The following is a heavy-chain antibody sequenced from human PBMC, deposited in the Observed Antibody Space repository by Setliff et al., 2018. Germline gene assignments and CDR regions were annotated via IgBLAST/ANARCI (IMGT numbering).Heavy chain of an antibody. D-gene: IGHD5-12*01. CDR1: GGSISSGGYY. V-gene: IGHV4-39*01. CDR2: IYNSGST. CDR3: ARLGYRGDLDY. Sequence: SETLSLTCTVSGGSISSGGYYWSWIRQHPGKGLEWIGSIYNSGSTYYNPSLKSRVSISVDTSKNQFSLKLSSVTAADTAVYYCARLGYRGDLDYWGQGTLVTVSS. J-gene: IGHJ4*02.